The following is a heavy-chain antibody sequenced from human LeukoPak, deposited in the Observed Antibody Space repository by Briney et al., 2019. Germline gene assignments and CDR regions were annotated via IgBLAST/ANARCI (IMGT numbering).Heavy chain of an antibody. CDR1: GFTFNSYS. J-gene: IGHJ3*02. Sequence: GGSLRLSCAASGFTFNSYSMNWVRQAPGKGLEWVSSISSSSNYIYYADSMKGRITISRDNAKNSLYLQMNSLRAEDTAVYYCARDGGIAVAGDAFDIWGQGTMVTVSS. CDR3: ARDGGIAVAGDAFDI. D-gene: IGHD6-19*01. CDR2: ISSSSNYI. V-gene: IGHV3-21*01.